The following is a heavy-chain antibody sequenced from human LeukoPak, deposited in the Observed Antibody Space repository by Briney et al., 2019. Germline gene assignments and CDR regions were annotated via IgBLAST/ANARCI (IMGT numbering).Heavy chain of an antibody. V-gene: IGHV4-38-2*01. J-gene: IGHJ4*02. CDR2: VFHTGSS. Sequence: SETLSLTCAVSGYSISSGYYWGWIRQPPGKGPEWIGSVFHTGSSYYIPSLKSRVTISVDTSRNQFSLEVSSVTAADTAIYYCARGISTTGHDYWGPGTLVTVSS. CDR1: GYSISSGYY. CDR3: ARGISTTGHDY. D-gene: IGHD4-11*01.